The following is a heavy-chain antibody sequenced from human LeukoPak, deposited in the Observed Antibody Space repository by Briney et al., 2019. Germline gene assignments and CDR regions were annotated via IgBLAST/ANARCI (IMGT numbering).Heavy chain of an antibody. J-gene: IGHJ4*02. CDR2: IIPILGVA. V-gene: IGHV1-69*02. CDR1: GGTFSSYT. D-gene: IGHD5-18*01. CDR3: ARVDTAMVIDY. Sequence: SVKVSCKASGGTFSSYTISWVRQAPGQGLEWMGRIIPILGVANYAQKFQGRVTITADKSTSTAYMELNSLRSEDTAVYYCARVDTAMVIDYWGQGTLVTVSS.